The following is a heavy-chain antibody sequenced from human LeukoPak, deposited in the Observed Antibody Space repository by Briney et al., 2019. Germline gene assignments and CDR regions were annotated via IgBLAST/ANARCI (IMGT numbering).Heavy chain of an antibody. CDR1: GFTFSSYW. CDR2: IKQDGSEK. V-gene: IGHV3-7*01. CDR3: ARERHDYGDYVGILDY. D-gene: IGHD4-17*01. J-gene: IGHJ4*02. Sequence: GGSLRLSCAASGFTFSSYWMSWVRQAPGKGLEWVANIKQDGSEKYYVDSVKGRFTISRDNAKNSLYLQMNSLRAEDTAVYYCARERHDYGDYVGILDYWGQGTLVTVSS.